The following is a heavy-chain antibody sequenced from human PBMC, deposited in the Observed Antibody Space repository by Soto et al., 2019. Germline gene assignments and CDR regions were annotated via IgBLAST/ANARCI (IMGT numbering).Heavy chain of an antibody. V-gene: IGHV4-61*01. Sequence: SETLSLTCTGSGGSVSIGSHYWSWIRQPPGKGLEWIAYIHHSGSTNYNPSLKSRVTISVDLSKNQFSLRLDSVTAADTAVYYCARDRSDDLNCNAALDIWDHGTMFTI. CDR3: ARDRSDDLNCNAALDI. CDR1: GGSVSIGSHY. J-gene: IGHJ3*02. CDR2: IHHSGST. D-gene: IGHD1-1*01.